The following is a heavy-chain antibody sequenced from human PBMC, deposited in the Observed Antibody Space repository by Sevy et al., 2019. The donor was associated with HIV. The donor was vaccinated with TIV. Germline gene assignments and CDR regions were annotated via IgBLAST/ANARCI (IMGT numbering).Heavy chain of an antibody. D-gene: IGHD6-13*01. CDR1: GFTFSSYA. CDR3: ANVAAAPQGGDY. Sequence: GGSLRLSCAASGFTFSSYAMSWVRQAPGKGLDWVSTITGSGSSTFYADSVKGRFTISRDNSKNTLYLQMNSLRAEDTAIYYCANVAAAPQGGDYWGQGTLVTVSS. J-gene: IGHJ4*02. CDR2: ITGSGSST. V-gene: IGHV3-23*01.